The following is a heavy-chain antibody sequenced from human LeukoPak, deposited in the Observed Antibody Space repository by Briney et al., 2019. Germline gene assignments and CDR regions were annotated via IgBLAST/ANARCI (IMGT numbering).Heavy chain of an antibody. J-gene: IGHJ4*02. V-gene: IGHV3-33*01. CDR2: IWYAGSNK. CDR1: GFTFSNFG. D-gene: IGHD6-13*01. Sequence: PRGSLRLSCVASGFTFSNFGMHWVRHAPGKGLEWVAIIWYAGSNKYYTDSVKGRFTISRDNSKNTLYLQMNSLRAEDTAVYYCASHRSTSSWHKGYFDYWGQGTLVTVSS. CDR3: ASHRSTSSWHKGYFDY.